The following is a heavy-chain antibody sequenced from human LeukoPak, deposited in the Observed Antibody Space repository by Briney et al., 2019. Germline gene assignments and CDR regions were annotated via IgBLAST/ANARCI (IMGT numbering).Heavy chain of an antibody. CDR1: GYTFTSYY. J-gene: IGHJ4*02. CDR3: ARDHDFWSGYPQNYFDY. V-gene: IGHV1-46*01. Sequence: ASVKVSCKASGYTFTSYYMHWVRQAPGQGLEWMGIINPSGGSTSYAQKFQGRVTMTRDMSTSTVYMELSSLRSEDTAVYYCARDHDFWSGYPQNYFDYWGQGTLVTVSS. CDR2: INPSGGST. D-gene: IGHD3-3*01.